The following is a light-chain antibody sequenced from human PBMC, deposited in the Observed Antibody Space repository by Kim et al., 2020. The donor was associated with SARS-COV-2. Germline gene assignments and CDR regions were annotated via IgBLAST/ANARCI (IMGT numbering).Light chain of an antibody. CDR1: SSDVGGYNY. J-gene: IGLJ1*01. V-gene: IGLV2-11*01. CDR3: CSYAGSYTYV. Sequence: GQSVTISCTRTSSDVGGYNYVSWYQQHPGKAPKLMIYDVSKRPSGVPDRFSGSKSGNTASLTISGLQAEDEADDYCCSYAGSYTYVFGTGTKVTVL. CDR2: DVS.